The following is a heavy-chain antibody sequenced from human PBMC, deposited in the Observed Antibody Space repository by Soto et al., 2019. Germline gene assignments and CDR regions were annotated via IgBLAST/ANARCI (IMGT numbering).Heavy chain of an antibody. J-gene: IGHJ3*01. CDR1: GFTFDDYP. Sequence: EVLLAESGGGLVQPGRSLILSCAASGFTFDDYPMHWVRQAPGKGLEWVSTISWNSAKIAYAGSVKGRFTVSRDNAKNSLYLQMSNLRVDDTALYYCAKDRDGGSYFDMPDSVDVWGQGTLVSVSS. V-gene: IGHV3-9*01. D-gene: IGHD1-26*01. CDR3: AKDRDGGSYFDMPDSVDV. CDR2: ISWNSAKI.